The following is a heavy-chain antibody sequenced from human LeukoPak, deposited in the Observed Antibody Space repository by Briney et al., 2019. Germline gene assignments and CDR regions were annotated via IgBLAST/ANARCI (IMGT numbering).Heavy chain of an antibody. Sequence: PSETLSLTCTVSGDSFTSVTDYWAWIRQPTGKGLEWIXSGDYSGGTXYNPSLESRVAISADMSKNQFSLRLSSVTAADTALYYCARANXXXASGNYQLYYSFYYGMDVWGQGTTVTVS. V-gene: IGHV4-39*07. J-gene: IGHJ6*02. D-gene: IGHD3-10*01. CDR1: GDSFTSVTDY. CDR3: ARANXXXASGNYQLYYSFYYGMDV. CDR2: GDYSGGT.